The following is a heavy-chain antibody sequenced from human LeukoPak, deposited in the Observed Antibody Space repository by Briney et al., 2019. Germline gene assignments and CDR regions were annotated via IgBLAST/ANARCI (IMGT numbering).Heavy chain of an antibody. CDR3: ARDSTPYDSSGYYDY. V-gene: IGHV1-69*13. CDR2: IIPIFGTA. CDR1: GGTFSSYA. D-gene: IGHD3-22*01. J-gene: IGHJ4*02. Sequence: ASVKVSCKASGGTFSSYAISWVRQAPGQGLEWMGGIIPIFGTANYAQKFQGRVTITADESTSTAYMELSSLRSEDTAVYYCARDSTPYDSSGYYDYWGQGTLVTVPS.